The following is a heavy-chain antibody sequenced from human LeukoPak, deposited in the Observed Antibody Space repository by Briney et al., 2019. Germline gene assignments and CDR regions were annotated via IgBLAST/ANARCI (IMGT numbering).Heavy chain of an antibody. V-gene: IGHV3-7*01. J-gene: IGHJ4*02. CDR2: IKQDGSEK. D-gene: IGHD3-10*01. Sequence: PGGSLRLSCAASGFTFSTYWMSWARQAPGKGPEWVAYIKQDGSEKDYVDSVKGRFTISRDNAKNSLYLQMNSLRGEDTAVYYCARGSTYYYGSGSHIPHFLNYWGQGTLVTVSS. CDR1: GFTFSTYW. CDR3: ARGSTYYYGSGSHIPHFLNY.